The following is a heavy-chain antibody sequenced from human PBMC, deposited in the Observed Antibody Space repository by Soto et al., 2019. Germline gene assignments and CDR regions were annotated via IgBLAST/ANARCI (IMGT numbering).Heavy chain of an antibody. Sequence: PGGSLRLSCAASGFTFSSFHMNWVRQAPGRGLEWVAYITSSNDTINNSNTVKGRFTISRDNGKNSLFLQMNSLRDEDTALYYCARVVVVIPPGYYYAMDVWGQGTTVTVSS. D-gene: IGHD3-22*01. CDR2: ITSSNDTI. V-gene: IGHV3-48*02. CDR1: GFTFSSFH. J-gene: IGHJ6*02. CDR3: ARVVVVIPPGYYYAMDV.